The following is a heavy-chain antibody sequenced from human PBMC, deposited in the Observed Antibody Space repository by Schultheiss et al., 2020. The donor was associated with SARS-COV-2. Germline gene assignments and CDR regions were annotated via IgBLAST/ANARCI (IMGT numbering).Heavy chain of an antibody. V-gene: IGHV3-30-3*01. D-gene: IGHD3-10*01. CDR3: ARDPSSGSGSYYNGVDY. CDR1: GFTFSSYA. J-gene: IGHJ4*02. CDR2: ISYDGSNK. Sequence: GGSLRLSCAASGFTFSSYAMHWVRQAPGKGLEWVAVISYDGSNKYYADSVKGRFTISRDNSKNTLYLQMNSLRAEDTAVYYCARDPSSGSGSYYNGVDYWGQGTLVTVSS.